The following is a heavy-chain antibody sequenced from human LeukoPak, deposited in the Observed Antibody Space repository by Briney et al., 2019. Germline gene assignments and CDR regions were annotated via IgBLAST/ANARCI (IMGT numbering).Heavy chain of an antibody. CDR3: AKDVGATEEYYFDY. Sequence: GGSLRLSCVASGFTFGEYVMHWVRQAPGKGLEWVSGISWNSGSIGYADSVKGRFTISRDNAKNSLYLQMNSLRAEDMALYYCAKDVGATEEYYFDYWGQGTLVTVSS. D-gene: IGHD1-26*01. CDR2: ISWNSGSI. J-gene: IGHJ4*02. V-gene: IGHV3-9*03. CDR1: GFTFGEYV.